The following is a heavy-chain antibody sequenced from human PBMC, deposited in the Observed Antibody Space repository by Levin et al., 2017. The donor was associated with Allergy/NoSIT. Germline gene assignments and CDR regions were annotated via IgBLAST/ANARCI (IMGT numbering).Heavy chain of an antibody. CDR3: ARAIQTDTDAFDI. V-gene: IGHV3-13*01. Sequence: PGGSLRLSCAASGFTLSTYDLHWVRQATGKGLEWVSAIGIAGDTYYPGSVKGRFTISRENAKNSLYLQMNSLRAGDTAVYYCARAIQTDTDAFDIWGQGTMVTVSS. D-gene: IGHD1-1*01. J-gene: IGHJ3*02. CDR2: IGIAGDT. CDR1: GFTLSTYD.